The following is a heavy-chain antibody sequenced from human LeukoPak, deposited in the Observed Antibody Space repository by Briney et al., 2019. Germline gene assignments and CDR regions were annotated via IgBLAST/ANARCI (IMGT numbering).Heavy chain of an antibody. D-gene: IGHD3-10*01. V-gene: IGHV1-69*04. CDR1: GGTFSSYA. CDR2: IIPILGIA. J-gene: IGHJ4*02. Sequence: ASVKVSCKASGGTFSSYAISWVRQAPGQGLEWMGRIIPILGIASYAQKFQGRVTITADKSTSIAYMELSSLRSEDTAVYYCAREDYGSGRVFLYYFDYWGQGTLVTVSS. CDR3: AREDYGSGRVFLYYFDY.